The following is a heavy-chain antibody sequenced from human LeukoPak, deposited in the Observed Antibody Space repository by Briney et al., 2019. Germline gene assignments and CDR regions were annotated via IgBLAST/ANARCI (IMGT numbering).Heavy chain of an antibody. CDR2: IYYSGST. Sequence: SETLSLTCTVSGGSISSGGYYWSWIRQHPGKGLEWIGYIYYSGSTYYNPSLKSRVTISVDTSKNQFSLKLSSVTAADTAVYYCARDRVSTIFGVVTNGAFDIWGQGTMVTVSS. CDR1: GGSISSGGYY. J-gene: IGHJ3*02. D-gene: IGHD3-3*01. CDR3: ARDRVSTIFGVVTNGAFDI. V-gene: IGHV4-31*03.